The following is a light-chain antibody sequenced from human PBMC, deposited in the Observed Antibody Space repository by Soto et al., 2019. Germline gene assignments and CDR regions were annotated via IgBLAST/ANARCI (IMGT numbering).Light chain of an antibody. CDR3: QQCYSTPIT. V-gene: IGKV1-39*01. J-gene: IGKJ5*01. CDR2: AAS. CDR1: KSISSY. Sequence: DIPMTQSPSSLSASVGDRVTITCRASKSISSYLNWYQQKPGKAPKLLIYAASSLQSGVPSRFSGSGSGTDFTLTISSLQPEDFATYYCQQCYSTPITFGQGTRLDIK.